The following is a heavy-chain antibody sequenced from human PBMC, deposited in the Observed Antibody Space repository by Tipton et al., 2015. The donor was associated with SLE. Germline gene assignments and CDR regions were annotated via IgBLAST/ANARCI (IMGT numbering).Heavy chain of an antibody. CDR1: GGSISSDDYY. Sequence: TLSLTCTVSGGSISSDDYYWNWIRQPPGKGLEWIGYIYSSGSTNYNPSLKSRVIISIDTSKNQFSLKLSSVTAADTAVYYCARGSGYDWPGGYYYYGMDVWGQGTTVTVSS. V-gene: IGHV4-61*08. CDR3: ARGSGYDWPGGYYYYGMDV. J-gene: IGHJ6*02. D-gene: IGHD5-12*01. CDR2: IYSSGST.